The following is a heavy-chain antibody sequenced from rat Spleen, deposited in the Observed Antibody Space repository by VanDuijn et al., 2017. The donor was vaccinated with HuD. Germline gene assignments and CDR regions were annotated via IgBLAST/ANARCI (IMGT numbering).Heavy chain of an antibody. CDR3: VRQGYLRDWYFDF. CDR1: GFTFRDYT. D-gene: IGHD2-5*01. V-gene: IGHV5-17*01. Sequence: EVQLVESGGGLVQPGRSLKFSCAASGFTFRDYTMAWVRQAPKKGLEWVAAIVDDGSNTFYRDSVKGRFTLSRDNAKSTLYLELDSLRSEDMATYYCVRQGYLRDWYFDFWGPGTMVTVSS. J-gene: IGHJ1*01. CDR2: IVDDGSNT.